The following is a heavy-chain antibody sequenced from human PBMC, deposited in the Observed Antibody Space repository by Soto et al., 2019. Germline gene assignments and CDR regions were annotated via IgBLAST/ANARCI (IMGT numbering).Heavy chain of an antibody. V-gene: IGHV5-51*01. CDR2: IYPGDSDT. CDR1: GYSFTSYW. Sequence: GESLKISCKGSGYSFTSYWIGWVRQMPGKGLEWMGIIYPGDSDTRYSPSFQGQVTISADKSISTAYLQWSSLKASDTAMYYCARTVTHEWELLTYYFDYWGQGTLVTVSS. J-gene: IGHJ4*02. D-gene: IGHD1-26*01. CDR3: ARTVTHEWELLTYYFDY.